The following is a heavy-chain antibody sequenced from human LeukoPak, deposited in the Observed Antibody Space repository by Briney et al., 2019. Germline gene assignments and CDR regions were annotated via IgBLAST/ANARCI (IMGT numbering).Heavy chain of an antibody. CDR2: ISSSGSTI. J-gene: IGHJ4*02. D-gene: IGHD3-10*01. CDR3: AKDKGYGSGSYNYFDY. Sequence: GGSLRLSCAASGFTFSDYYMSWIRQAPGKGLEWVSYISSSGSTIYYADSVKGRFTISRDNAKNSLYLQMNSLRAEDMALYYCAKDKGYGSGSYNYFDYWGQGTLVTVSS. CDR1: GFTFSDYY. V-gene: IGHV3-11*01.